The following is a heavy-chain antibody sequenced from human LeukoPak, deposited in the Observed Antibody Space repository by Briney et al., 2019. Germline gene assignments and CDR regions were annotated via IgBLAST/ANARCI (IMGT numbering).Heavy chain of an antibody. CDR3: ARGGCGDRAPFDY. V-gene: IGHV3-21*01. CDR1: GFTFSSYS. Sequence: GGSLRLSCAASGFTFSSYSMNWVRQAPGKGLEWVSSISSSSSYIYYADSVKGRFTISRDNAKNSLYLQVNSLRAEDTAVYYCARGGCGDRAPFDYWGQGTLVTVSS. D-gene: IGHD4-17*01. J-gene: IGHJ4*02. CDR2: ISSSSSYI.